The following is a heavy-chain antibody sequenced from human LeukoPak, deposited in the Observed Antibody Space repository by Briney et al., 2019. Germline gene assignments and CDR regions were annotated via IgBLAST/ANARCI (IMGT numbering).Heavy chain of an antibody. V-gene: IGHV3-66*01. D-gene: IGHD6-19*01. J-gene: IGHJ4*02. CDR2: IYSGGST. CDR3: AREGAVAGTSLDY. Sequence: GGSLRLSCAASGFTVSSNYMSWVRQAPGKGLEWVSVIYSGGSTYYADSVKGRFTISRDNSKNTLYLQMNSLRAEDTAVYYCAREGAVAGTSLDYWGQGTLVTVSS. CDR1: GFTVSSNY.